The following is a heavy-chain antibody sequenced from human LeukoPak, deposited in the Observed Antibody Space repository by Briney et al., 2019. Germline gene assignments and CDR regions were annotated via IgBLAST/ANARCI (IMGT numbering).Heavy chain of an antibody. D-gene: IGHD6-13*01. CDR3: ARVIGEAAAEAGDY. CDR2: IRYDGSNK. J-gene: IGHJ4*02. V-gene: IGHV3-30*02. CDR1: GFTFSSYG. Sequence: GGSLRLSCAASGFTFSSYGMHWVRQAPGKGLEWVAFIRYDGSNKYYADSVKGRFTISRDNSKNTLYLQMNSLRAEDPAVYYCARVIGEAAAEAGDYWGQGTLVTVSS.